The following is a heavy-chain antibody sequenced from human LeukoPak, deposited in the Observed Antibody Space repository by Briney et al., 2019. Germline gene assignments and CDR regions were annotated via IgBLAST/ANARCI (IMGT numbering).Heavy chain of an antibody. D-gene: IGHD2-2*02. V-gene: IGHV1-46*03. CDR2: INPSGGST. J-gene: IGHJ4*02. Sequence: ASVRVSCKASGYTFTSYYMHWVRQAPGQGLEWMGIINPSGGSTSYAQKFQGRVTMTRDTSTSTVYMELSSLRSEDTAVYYCALYCSSTSCYSSGWNYFDYWGQGTLVTVSS. CDR1: GYTFTSYY. CDR3: ALYCSSTSCYSSGWNYFDY.